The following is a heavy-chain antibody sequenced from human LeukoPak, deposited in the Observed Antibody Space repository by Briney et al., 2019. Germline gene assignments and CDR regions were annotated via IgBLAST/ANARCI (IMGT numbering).Heavy chain of an antibody. V-gene: IGHV3-15*01. Sequence: GGSLRLSCAASGFTFSNAWMSWVRQAPGKGLEWVGRIKSKTDGGTTDYAAPVKGRFTISRDDSKNTLYLQMNSMKTDDTAVYYCTTAPYYYDSSGICYWGQGTLVTVSS. CDR3: TTAPYYYDSSGICY. D-gene: IGHD3-22*01. J-gene: IGHJ4*02. CDR1: GFTFSNAW. CDR2: IKSKTDGGTT.